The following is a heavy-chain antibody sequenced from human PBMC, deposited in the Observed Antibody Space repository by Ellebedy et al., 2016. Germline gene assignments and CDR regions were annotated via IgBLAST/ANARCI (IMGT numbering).Heavy chain of an antibody. CDR1: GGSISSGGYY. V-gene: IGHV4-31*03. J-gene: IGHJ1*01. D-gene: IGHD2-21*01. CDR3: AREIRSGDGFQH. CDR2: IYYSGST. Sequence: SETLSLTCTVSGGSISSGGYYWSWIRQHPGKGLEWIGYIYYSGSTYYNPSLKSRVTISVDTSKNQFSLKLSSVTAADTAVYYCAREIRSGDGFQHWGQGTLVTVSS.